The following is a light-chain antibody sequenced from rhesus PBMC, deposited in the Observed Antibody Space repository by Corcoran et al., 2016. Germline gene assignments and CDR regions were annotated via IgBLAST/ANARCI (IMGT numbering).Light chain of an antibody. Sequence: EIVMTQTPLSLPITPGESASISCRSSQSLLHSNGNTYLHWYLQKTGQSPQLLIYGGSNSASGAPDRLRGSGSGTDFKLKISKLGAEDVGVYYCVQAIAFPLTFGGGTKVEIK. CDR2: GGS. CDR1: QSLLHSNGNTY. J-gene: IGKJ4*01. V-gene: IGKV2-72*01. CDR3: VQAIAFPLT.